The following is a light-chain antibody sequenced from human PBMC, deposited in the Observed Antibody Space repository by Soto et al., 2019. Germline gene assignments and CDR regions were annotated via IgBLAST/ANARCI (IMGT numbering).Light chain of an antibody. J-gene: IGLJ2*01. CDR3: SSYTSSSTLVV. CDR2: DVS. V-gene: IGLV2-14*03. Sequence: QSVLTQPASVSGSPGQSITISCAGTSSDVGGYNYVSWYQHHPGKAPKLMIYDVSNRPSGVSNRFSGSKSGSTASLTISGLQAEDEADYWCSSYTSSSTLVVFGGGTKVT. CDR1: SSDVGGYNY.